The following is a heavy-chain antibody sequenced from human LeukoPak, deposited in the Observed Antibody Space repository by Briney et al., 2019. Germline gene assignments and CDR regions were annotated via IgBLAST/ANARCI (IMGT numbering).Heavy chain of an antibody. CDR2: ITYSGNT. CDR3: AQQVIGTSNSFDV. V-gene: IGHV4-59*01. Sequence: PSETLSLTCNVSGASIRSYYWTWIRQSPGKGLEWIGSITYSGNTQLNPSLRSRVTMSSDPPKSQLSLKLTSVTTADTALYYCAQQVIGTSNSFDVWGQGTMVTVSS. D-gene: IGHD2-21*01. J-gene: IGHJ3*01. CDR1: GASIRSYY.